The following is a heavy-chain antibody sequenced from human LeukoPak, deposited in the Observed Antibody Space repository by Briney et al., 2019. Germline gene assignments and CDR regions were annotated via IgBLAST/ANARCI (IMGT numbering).Heavy chain of an antibody. CDR3: ARHPPRDGSASDY. J-gene: IGHJ4*02. CDR2: MYYSGTT. V-gene: IGHV4-39*01. Sequence: PSESLSLTCTVSGGSISSGSYYWGWIRHPPRNGLEWIASMYYSGTTFYSPSLKSRVTISVDTSKNQRSLKLGSVTAADTAVYYCARHPPRDGSASDYWGQGTLVTVSS. CDR1: GGSISSGSYY.